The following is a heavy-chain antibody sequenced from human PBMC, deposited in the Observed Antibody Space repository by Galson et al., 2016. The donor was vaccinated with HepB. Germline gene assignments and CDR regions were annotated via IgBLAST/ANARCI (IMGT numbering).Heavy chain of an antibody. CDR3: ARDLSGRSGLDY. V-gene: IGHV3-33*01. Sequence: SLRLSCAASGFTFGTYGMHWVRQAPGKGLEWVAVIWYDGINKYYADSVKGRFTISRDNSKNTLYLQMNSLRAEDTAVYYCARDLSGRSGLDYWGQGTLVTVPS. J-gene: IGHJ4*02. CDR1: GFTFGTYG. D-gene: IGHD3-10*01. CDR2: IWYDGINK.